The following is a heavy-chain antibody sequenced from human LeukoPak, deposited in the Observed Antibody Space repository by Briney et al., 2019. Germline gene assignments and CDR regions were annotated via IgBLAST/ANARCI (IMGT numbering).Heavy chain of an antibody. CDR2: INHSGST. D-gene: IGHD3-16*01. CDR3: ARHLGSRRNFDY. J-gene: IGHJ4*02. CDR1: GGSYSGYY. Sequence: SETLSLTCAVYGGSYSGYYWSWIRQPPGKELEWIGEINHSGSTNYNPSLKSRVTISVDTSKNQFSLKLSSVTAADTAVYYCARHLGSRRNFDYWGQGTLVTVSS. V-gene: IGHV4-34*01.